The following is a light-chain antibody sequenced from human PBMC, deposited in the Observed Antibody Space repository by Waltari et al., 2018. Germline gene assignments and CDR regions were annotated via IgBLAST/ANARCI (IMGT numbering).Light chain of an antibody. J-gene: IGLJ3*02. CDR2: HVN. CDR1: SSDVGDYNF. CDR3: SSYTTSNTLWV. V-gene: IGLV2-14*03. Sequence: QSDLTQPASVSGSPGQSITISCTGTSSDVGDYNFVSWYQQHPGKAPQLIISHVNSRPSGVSNRFSGSKSGNTASLTISELQAEDGADYYCSSYTTSNTLWVFGGGTKLTVL.